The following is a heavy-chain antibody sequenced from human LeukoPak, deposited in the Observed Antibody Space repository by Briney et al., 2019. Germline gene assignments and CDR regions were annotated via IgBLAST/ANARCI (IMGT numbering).Heavy chain of an antibody. D-gene: IGHD3-22*01. J-gene: IGHJ4*02. Sequence: PSETLSLTCTVSGGSISSYYWSWIRQPPGKGLEWIGQIYYSGSTNYNPSLKSRVTISVDTSKNQFSLKLSSVTAADTAVYYCARQSLQGSGYLPFDYWGQGTLVTVSS. CDR2: IYYSGST. CDR1: GGSISSYY. V-gene: IGHV4-59*08. CDR3: ARQSLQGSGYLPFDY.